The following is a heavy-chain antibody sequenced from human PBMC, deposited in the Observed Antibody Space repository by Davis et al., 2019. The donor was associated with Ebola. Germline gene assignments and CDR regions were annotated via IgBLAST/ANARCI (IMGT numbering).Heavy chain of an antibody. Sequence: GESLKISCAASGFTFSSYAMSWVRQAPGKGLEWVSSISSSSNYIYYADSVKGRFTISRDNAKNSLYLQMNSLRAEDTAVYYCARDEIGGSYFDYWGQGILVTVSS. J-gene: IGHJ4*02. V-gene: IGHV3-21*01. CDR2: ISSSSNYI. CDR3: ARDEIGGSYFDY. CDR1: GFTFSSYA. D-gene: IGHD3-3*01.